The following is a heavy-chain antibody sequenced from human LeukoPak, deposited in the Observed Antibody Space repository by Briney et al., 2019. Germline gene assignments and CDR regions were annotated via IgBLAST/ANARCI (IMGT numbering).Heavy chain of an antibody. J-gene: IGHJ1*01. CDR1: GGSFSGYY. CDR3: ARQPSSGSYPIQH. V-gene: IGHV4-34*01. CDR2: ISHSGST. D-gene: IGHD1-26*01. Sequence: SETLSLTCAVYGGSFSGYYWSWIRQPPGKGLEWIGEISHSGSTNYSPSLKSRVTISVDTSKNQFSLKLSSVTAADTAVYYCARQPSSGSYPIQHWGQGTLVTVSS.